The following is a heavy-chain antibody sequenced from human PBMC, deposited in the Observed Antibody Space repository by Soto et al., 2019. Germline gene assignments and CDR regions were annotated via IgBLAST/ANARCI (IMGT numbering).Heavy chain of an antibody. Sequence: DVQLVDSGGGLVKPGGSLRLSCEASGFSVSKAWMNWVRQAPGKGLEWVGRIKTRDEGETTNYAAPMKGRFTISRDDSKNTLYLQMNSLKTEDTAVYYCTTGSVEGFWGQGTTVTVSS. CDR1: GFSVSKAW. CDR2: IKTRDEGETT. J-gene: IGHJ6*02. CDR3: TTGSVEGF. D-gene: IGHD2-15*01. V-gene: IGHV3-15*07.